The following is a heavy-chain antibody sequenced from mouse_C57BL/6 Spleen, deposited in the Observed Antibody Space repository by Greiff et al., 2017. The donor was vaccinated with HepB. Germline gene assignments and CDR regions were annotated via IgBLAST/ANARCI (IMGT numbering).Heavy chain of an antibody. CDR3: ARSGNYDY. V-gene: IGHV1-69*01. CDR1: GYTFTSYW. D-gene: IGHD2-1*01. Sequence: VQLQQSGAELVMPGASVKLSCKASGYTFTSYWMHWVKQRPGQGLEWIGEIDPSDSYTNYNQKFKGKSTLTVDKSSSTAYMQRSSLTSEDSAVYYCARSGNYDYWGQGTTLTVSS. CDR2: IDPSDSYT. J-gene: IGHJ2*01.